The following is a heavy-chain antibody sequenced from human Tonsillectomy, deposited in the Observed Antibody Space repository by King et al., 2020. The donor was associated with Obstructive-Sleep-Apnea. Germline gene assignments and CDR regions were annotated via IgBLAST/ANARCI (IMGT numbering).Heavy chain of an antibody. CDR1: GFTFSSYD. D-gene: IGHD6-13*01. CDR2: IGTAGDP. CDR3: ARGGGSSSWFQWYFDL. V-gene: IGHV3-13*05. J-gene: IGHJ2*01. Sequence: VQLVESGGGLVQPGGSLRLSCAASGFTFSSYDMHWVRQATGKGLEWVSAIGTAGDPYSPGSVKGRFTISRENAKNSLYLQMNSLRAGDTAVYYWARGGGSSSWFQWYFDLWGRGTLVTVSS.